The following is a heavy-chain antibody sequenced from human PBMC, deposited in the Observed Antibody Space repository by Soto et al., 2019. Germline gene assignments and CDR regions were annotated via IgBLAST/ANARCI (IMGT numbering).Heavy chain of an antibody. D-gene: IGHD6-13*01. CDR1: EFTFGSYP. J-gene: IGHJ4*02. CDR2: ISTNGDST. CDR3: ATEGMSRPRWVFDY. V-gene: IGHV3-64*01. Sequence: EVQLVESGGGLVQPGGSLRLSCAASEFTFGSYPMHWVRQAPGKGLEYVSAISTNGDSTFYASSVKGRFTISRDNSKNTLYLQMGSLRAEDMGVYYCATEGMSRPRWVFDYWGQGTLVTASS.